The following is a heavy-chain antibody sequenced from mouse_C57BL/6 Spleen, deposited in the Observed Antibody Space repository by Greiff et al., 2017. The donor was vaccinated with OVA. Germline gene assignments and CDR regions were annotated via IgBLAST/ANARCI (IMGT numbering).Heavy chain of an antibody. D-gene: IGHD1-1*01. J-gene: IGHJ4*01. Sequence: QVQLKQSGPELVKPGASVKISCKASGYAFSSSWMNWVKQRPGKGLEWIGRIYPGDGDNNYNGKFKGKATLTADKSSSTAYMQLSSLTSEDSAVYFCARSPCITTVEAMDYWGQGTSVTVSS. CDR3: ARSPCITTVEAMDY. CDR1: GYAFSSSW. CDR2: IYPGDGDN. V-gene: IGHV1-82*01.